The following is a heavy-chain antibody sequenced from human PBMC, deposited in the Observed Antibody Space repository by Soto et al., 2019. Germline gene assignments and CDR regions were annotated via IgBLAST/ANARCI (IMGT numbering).Heavy chain of an antibody. CDR3: ARQADYGGNSLLDWFDP. D-gene: IGHD4-17*01. CDR1: GGSISSSSYY. Sequence: QLQLQESGPGLVKPSETLSLTCTVSGGSISSSSYYWGWIRQPPGKGLEWIGSIYYSGSTYYNQSLKSRVTISVDTSKNQFSLKLSSVTAADTAVYYCARQADYGGNSLLDWFDPWGQGTLVTVSS. J-gene: IGHJ5*02. V-gene: IGHV4-39*01. CDR2: IYYSGST.